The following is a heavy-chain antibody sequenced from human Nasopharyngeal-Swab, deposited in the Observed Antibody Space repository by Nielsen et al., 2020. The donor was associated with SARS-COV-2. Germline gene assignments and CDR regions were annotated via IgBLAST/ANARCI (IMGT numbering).Heavy chain of an antibody. CDR3: ARGRQYQLLFIFVEDAFDI. CDR1: GGSVSSGSYY. Sequence: SETLSLTCTVSGGSVSSGSYYWSWIRQPPGKGLEWIGYIYYSGSTNYNPSLKSRVTISVDTSKNQFSLKPSSVTAADTAVYYCARGRQYQLLFIFVEDAFDIWGQGTMVTVSS. D-gene: IGHD2-2*01. CDR2: IYYSGST. J-gene: IGHJ3*02. V-gene: IGHV4-61*01.